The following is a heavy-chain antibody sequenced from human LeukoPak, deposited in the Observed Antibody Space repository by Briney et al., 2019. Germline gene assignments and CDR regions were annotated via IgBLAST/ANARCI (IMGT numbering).Heavy chain of an antibody. D-gene: IGHD1-26*01. J-gene: IGHJ4*02. Sequence: GGSPRLSCAASGFTFRDHYMDWVRPALGEGLGWVGRARNKANSHTTEYAASVKGRFTISRDDSKNSLYLQMNSLKTEDTAVYYCARGPTGSYSIFDYWGQGTLVTVSS. CDR3: ARGPTGSYSIFDY. V-gene: IGHV3-72*01. CDR2: ARNKANSHTT. CDR1: GFTFRDHY.